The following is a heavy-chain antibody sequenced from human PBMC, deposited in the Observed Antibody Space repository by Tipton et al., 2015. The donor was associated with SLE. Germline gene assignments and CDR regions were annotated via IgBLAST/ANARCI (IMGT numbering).Heavy chain of an antibody. J-gene: IGHJ4*02. Sequence: GSLRLSCAASGFTFSDCGMHWVRQAPGKGLEWVAFVRYDGSQTYYADSVKGRVAISRDNSKNALYLQMSSLRVEDTAVYYCARVRSNFDYWGQGTLVTVSS. CDR2: VRYDGSQT. CDR3: ARVRSNFDY. CDR1: GFTFSDCG. V-gene: IGHV3-30*02.